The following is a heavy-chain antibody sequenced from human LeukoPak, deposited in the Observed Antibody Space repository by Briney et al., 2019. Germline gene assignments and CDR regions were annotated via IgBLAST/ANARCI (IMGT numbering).Heavy chain of an antibody. D-gene: IGHD3-22*01. V-gene: IGHV4-38-2*01. CDR3: ARARYDSSGYSDY. Sequence: SETLSLTCAVSGYSISSGYYWGWIRQPPGKGLEWIGSIYHSGSTYYNPSLKSRVTISVDTSKTQSSLKLSSVTAADTAVYYCARARYDSSGYSDYWGQGTLVTVSS. CDR1: GYSISSGYY. CDR2: IYHSGST. J-gene: IGHJ4*02.